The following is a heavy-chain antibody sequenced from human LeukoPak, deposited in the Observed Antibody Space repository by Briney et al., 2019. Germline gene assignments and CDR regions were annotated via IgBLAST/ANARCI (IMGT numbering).Heavy chain of an antibody. D-gene: IGHD1-14*01. CDR2: INAGNGNT. V-gene: IGHV1-3*01. CDR1: GYTFTSYA. Sequence: ASVKVSCKASGYTFTSYAMHWVRQAPGQRLEWMGWINAGNGNTKYSQKFQGRVTITRDTSASTAYMELSSLRSEDTAVYYCARYISPNKPNWFDPWGQGTLVTVSS. J-gene: IGHJ5*02. CDR3: ARYISPNKPNWFDP.